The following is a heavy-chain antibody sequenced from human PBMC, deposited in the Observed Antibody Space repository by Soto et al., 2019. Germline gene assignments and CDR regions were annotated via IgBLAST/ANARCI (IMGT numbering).Heavy chain of an antibody. J-gene: IGHJ4*02. CDR1: GFTFSGSH. D-gene: IGHD2-2*01. CDR3: SRQTVSCHDY. Sequence: PGGSLRLSCAASGFTFSGSHMHWVRQASGKGLEWVGHIRSKADSYATAYAASVKGRFIISRDDSKNTAYLQMNSLKTEDTAVNYCSRQTVSCHDYWGQGILVTVSS. CDR2: IRSKADSYAT. V-gene: IGHV3-73*01.